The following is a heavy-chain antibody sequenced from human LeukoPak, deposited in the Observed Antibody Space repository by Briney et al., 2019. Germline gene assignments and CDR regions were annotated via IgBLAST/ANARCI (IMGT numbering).Heavy chain of an antibody. Sequence: GRSLRLSCAASGFTFDDYAMHWVRQAPGKGLEWVSGISWNSGSIGYADSVKGRFTISRDNAKNSLYLQMNSLRAEDTALYYCAKGSGDYVVEYYFDYWGQGTLVTVSS. V-gene: IGHV3-9*01. J-gene: IGHJ4*02. CDR2: ISWNSGSI. CDR3: AKGSGDYVVEYYFDY. D-gene: IGHD4-17*01. CDR1: GFTFDDYA.